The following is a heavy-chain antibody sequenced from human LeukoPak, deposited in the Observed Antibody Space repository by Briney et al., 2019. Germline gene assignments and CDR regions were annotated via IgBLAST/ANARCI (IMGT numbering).Heavy chain of an antibody. Sequence: GGSLRLSCAASGFTFSSYAMSWVRQAPGKGLEWVSAISGSGGSTYYADSVKGRFTISRDNSKNTLYLQMNSLRAEDTAVYYCAKDWKQWFRELVLFDYWGQGTLVTVSS. CDR1: GFTFSSYA. V-gene: IGHV3-23*01. D-gene: IGHD3-10*01. J-gene: IGHJ4*02. CDR2: ISGSGGST. CDR3: AKDWKQWFRELVLFDY.